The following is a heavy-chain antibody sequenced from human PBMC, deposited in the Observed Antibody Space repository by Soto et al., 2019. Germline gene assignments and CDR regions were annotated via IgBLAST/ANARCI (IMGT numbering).Heavy chain of an antibody. CDR3: AREYSNYVSYYFDY. V-gene: IGHV4-59*01. D-gene: IGHD4-4*01. Sequence: QVQLQESGPGLVKPSETLSLTCTVSGGSISSYYWSWIRQPPGKGLEWIGHIYYSGSTNYNPSLKSRVTISVDTSKNQFSIKLSSVTAADTAVYYCAREYSNYVSYYFDYWGQGTLVTVSS. CDR2: IYYSGST. J-gene: IGHJ4*02. CDR1: GGSISSYY.